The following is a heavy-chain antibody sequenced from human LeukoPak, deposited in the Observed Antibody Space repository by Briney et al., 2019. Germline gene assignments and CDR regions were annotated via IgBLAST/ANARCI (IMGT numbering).Heavy chain of an antibody. CDR2: IIPILGIA. CDR1: GGTFSCYT. Sequence: SVKVSCKASGGTFSCYTISWVRQAPGQGLEWMGRIIPILGIANYAQKFQGRVTITADKSTSTAYMELSSLRSEDTAVYYCAREGRSGIIWFDPWGQGTLVTVSS. CDR3: AREGRSGIIWFDP. D-gene: IGHD3-16*01. V-gene: IGHV1-69*04. J-gene: IGHJ5*02.